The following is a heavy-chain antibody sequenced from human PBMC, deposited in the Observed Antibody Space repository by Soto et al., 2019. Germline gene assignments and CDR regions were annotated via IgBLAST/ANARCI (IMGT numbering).Heavy chain of an antibody. CDR2: IKSKTDGGTT. CDR3: ITGKPHYDFWSGYAYGMDV. Sequence: PGGSLRLSCAASGFTFSNAWMNWVRQAPGKGLEWVGHIKSKTDGGTTDYDAPVKGRFTISRDDSKNTLYLQMNSLKTEDTAVYYCITGKPHYDFWSGYAYGMDVWGQGTTVTVSS. J-gene: IGHJ6*02. V-gene: IGHV3-15*07. D-gene: IGHD3-3*01. CDR1: GFTFSNAW.